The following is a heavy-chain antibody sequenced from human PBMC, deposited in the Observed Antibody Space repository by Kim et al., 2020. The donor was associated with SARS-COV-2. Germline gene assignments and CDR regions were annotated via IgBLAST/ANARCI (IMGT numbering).Heavy chain of an antibody. D-gene: IGHD6-13*01. J-gene: IGHJ4*02. CDR3: ARGTGSWYSEPPNY. CDR1: GGSISSGDYY. Sequence: SETLSLTCTVSGGSISSGDYYWSWIRQPPGKGLEWIGYIYYSGSTYYNPSLKSRVTISVDTSKNQFSLKLSSVTAADTAVYYCARGTGSWYSEPPNYWGQGTLVTVSS. CDR2: IYYSGST. V-gene: IGHV4-30-4*01.